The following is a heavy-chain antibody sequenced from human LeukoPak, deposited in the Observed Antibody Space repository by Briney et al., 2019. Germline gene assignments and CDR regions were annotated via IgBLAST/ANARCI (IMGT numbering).Heavy chain of an antibody. CDR1: GFTLNNYA. CDR2: INNSGGST. J-gene: IGHJ4*02. CDR3: ARKYNGTNPFDY. V-gene: IGHV3-23*01. Sequence: GGSLRLSCAASGFTLNNYAMSWVRQAPGKGLEWVSIINNSGGSTYYADSVKGRFTISRDLSKNTLYLQMNSLRAEDTALYYCARKYNGTNPFDYWGQGTLDTVSS. D-gene: IGHD1-26*01.